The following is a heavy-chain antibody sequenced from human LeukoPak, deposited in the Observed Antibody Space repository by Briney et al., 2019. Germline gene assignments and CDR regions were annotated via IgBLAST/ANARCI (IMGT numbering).Heavy chain of an antibody. CDR2: ITSTSFTI. CDR3: AASLGPRDY. J-gene: IGHJ4*02. D-gene: IGHD7-27*01. Sequence: GGSLRLSCAASGFTFSSYEANWVRQAPGEGLEWISYITSTSFTIYYADSVKGRFTISRDNAKNALYLQMDSLTVEDTALYYCAASLGPRDYWGQGIPVTVSS. CDR1: GFTFSSYE. V-gene: IGHV3-48*03.